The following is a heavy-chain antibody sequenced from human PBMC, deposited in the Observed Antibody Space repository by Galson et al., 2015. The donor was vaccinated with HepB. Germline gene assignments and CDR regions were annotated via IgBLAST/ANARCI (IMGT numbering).Heavy chain of an antibody. J-gene: IGHJ4*02. CDR1: GFTFSSYA. D-gene: IGHD3-22*01. CDR2: ISGSGGST. Sequence: SLRLSCAASGFTFSSYAMSWVRQAPGKGLEWVSAISGSGGSTYYADSVKGRFTISRDNSKNTLYLQMNSLRAEDTAVYYCAKDFTHDSSGYGLAYYFDYWGQGTLVTVSS. V-gene: IGHV3-23*01. CDR3: AKDFTHDSSGYGLAYYFDY.